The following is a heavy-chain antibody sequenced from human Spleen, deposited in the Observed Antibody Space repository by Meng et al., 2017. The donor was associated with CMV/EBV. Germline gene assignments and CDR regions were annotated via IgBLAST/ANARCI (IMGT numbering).Heavy chain of an antibody. J-gene: IGHJ5*02. CDR2: IKGKADGGTT. D-gene: IGHD2-21*01. V-gene: IGHV3-15*01. Sequence: LRLSCATSGFNFSNAWMTWVRQAPGKGLEWVGRIKGKADGGTTDYAAPVKGRFVISRDDSKNMVFLQMNSLKTEDTAVYYCTLLLVAPWGQGTLVTVSS. CDR3: TLLLVAP. CDR1: GFNFSNAW.